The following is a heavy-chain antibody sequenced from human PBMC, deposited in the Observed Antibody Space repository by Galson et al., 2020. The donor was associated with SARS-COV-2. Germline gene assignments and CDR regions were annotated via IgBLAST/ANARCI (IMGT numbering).Heavy chain of an antibody. J-gene: IGHJ3*02. CDR3: SGDYGRAFDI. CDR1: GYIFTNYG. D-gene: IGHD4-17*01. CDR2: ISTYNGNR. Sequence: ASVKVSCKASGYIFTNYGITWVRQAPGQGLEWMGWISTYNGNRNYEPKIQGRVSMTTDTATTTAYMEMRSLRSYDTAVYYRSGDYGRAFDIWGQGTKVTV. V-gene: IGHV1-18*01.